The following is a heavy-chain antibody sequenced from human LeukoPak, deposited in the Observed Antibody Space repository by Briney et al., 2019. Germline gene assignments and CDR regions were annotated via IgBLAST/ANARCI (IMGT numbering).Heavy chain of an antibody. CDR3: ARDYGSGRYSYYFDY. CDR2: IKQDGSDR. V-gene: IGHV3-7*01. CDR1: GFTFSGHW. D-gene: IGHD3-10*01. Sequence: GGSLRLSCAAPGFTFSGHWMSWVRRAPGKGLEWVGNIKQDGSDRYYVDSVKGRFTISRDNTKNSLYLQMNSLRDEDTAVYYCARDYGSGRYSYYFDYWGQGTLVTVSS. J-gene: IGHJ4*02.